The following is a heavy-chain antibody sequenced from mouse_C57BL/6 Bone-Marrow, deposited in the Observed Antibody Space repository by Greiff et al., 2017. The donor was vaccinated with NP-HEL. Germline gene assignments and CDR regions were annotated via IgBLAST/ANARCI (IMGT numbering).Heavy chain of an antibody. J-gene: IGHJ1*03. CDR3: ARGPLFYFDV. CDR2: ISDGGSYT. V-gene: IGHV5-4*01. CDR1: GFTFSSYA. Sequence: EVQLVESGGGLVKPGGSLKLSCAASGFTFSSYAMSWVRQTPEKRLEWVATISDGGSYTYYPDNVKGRFTIYRDNAKNNLYLQMSHLKSEDTAMYYCARGPLFYFDVWGTGTTVTVSS. D-gene: IGHD6-1*01.